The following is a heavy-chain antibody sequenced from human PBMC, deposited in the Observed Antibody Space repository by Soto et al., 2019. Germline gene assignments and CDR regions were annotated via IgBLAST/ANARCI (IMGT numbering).Heavy chain of an antibody. J-gene: IGHJ6*02. D-gene: IGHD1-26*01. V-gene: IGHV1-69*13. CDR2: IIPIFGTA. CDR1: GGTFSSYA. CDR3: ARAPYSGSYRAYYYGMDV. Sequence: PSVKVSCKASGGTFSSYAISWVRQAPGQGLEWMGGIIPIFGTANYAQKFQGRVTITADESTSTAYMELSGLRSEDTAVYYCARAPYSGSYRAYYYGMDVWGQGTTVTVSS.